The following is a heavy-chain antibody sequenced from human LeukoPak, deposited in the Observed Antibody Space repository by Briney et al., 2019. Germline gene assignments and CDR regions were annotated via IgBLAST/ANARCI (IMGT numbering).Heavy chain of an antibody. J-gene: IGHJ3*02. Sequence: GGSLRLSCAASGFTVSSNYMSWVRQAPGKGLEWVSVIYSGGSTYYADSVKGRFTISRDNSKNTLYLQMNSLRAEDTAVYYCARIAIVGAMYAFDIWGQGTMVTVSS. CDR1: GFTVSSNY. D-gene: IGHD1-26*01. CDR2: IYSGGST. V-gene: IGHV3-53*01. CDR3: ARIAIVGAMYAFDI.